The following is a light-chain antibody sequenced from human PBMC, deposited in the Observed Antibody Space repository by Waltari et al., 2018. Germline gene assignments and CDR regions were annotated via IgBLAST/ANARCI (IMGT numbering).Light chain of an antibody. Sequence: AIRITQSPSSLSASTGDRVPITCRASQCISSYLAWYQQKPGKAPKLLIYAASTLQSGVPSRFSGSGSGTDFTLTISCLQSEDFATYYCQQYYSYSWTFGQGTKVEIK. J-gene: IGKJ1*01. CDR2: AAS. CDR3: QQYYSYSWT. CDR1: QCISSY. V-gene: IGKV1-8*01.